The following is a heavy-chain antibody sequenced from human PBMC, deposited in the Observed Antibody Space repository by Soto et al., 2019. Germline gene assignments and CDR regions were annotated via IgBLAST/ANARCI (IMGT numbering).Heavy chain of an antibody. D-gene: IGHD5-12*01. CDR3: ARDARGLFAY. CDR2: INQDGSQR. V-gene: IGHV3-7*01. Sequence: PGGSLRLSCAASGFTFSSDWMIWVRQAPGKGLEWVANINQDGSQRNYVDSVKGRFTISRDNAKNSLYLQMNSLRAEDTAVFYCARDARGLFAYSGQGTLVTVSA. J-gene: IGHJ4*02. CDR1: GFTFSSDW.